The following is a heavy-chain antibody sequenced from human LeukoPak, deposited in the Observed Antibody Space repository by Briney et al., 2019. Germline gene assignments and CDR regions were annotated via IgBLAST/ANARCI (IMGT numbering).Heavy chain of an antibody. CDR1: GFTFSSYW. Sequence: GGSLRLSCAASGFTFSSYWMFWVRQAPGKGLEWLPRITSDGSGTNYADSVKGRFTVSRDNSKSTLYLQMNSLRAEDTALYYCTKDPNGDYIGAFDAWGQGTLVTVSS. D-gene: IGHD4-17*01. V-gene: IGHV3-74*01. CDR3: TKDPNGDYIGAFDA. J-gene: IGHJ5*02. CDR2: ITSDGSGT.